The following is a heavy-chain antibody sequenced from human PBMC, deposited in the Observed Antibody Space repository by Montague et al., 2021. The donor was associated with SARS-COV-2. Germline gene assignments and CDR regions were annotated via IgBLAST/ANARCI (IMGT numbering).Heavy chain of an antibody. Sequence: SETLSLTCTVSGYSISSGDYWGWIQQPPGKGLVWFGRIYRNGNIYYNPSLKSRVTILVDTSENQLSRKLRPVIAADTAVYYCARVSISYDPDDASYGMVFWGQGTRVTVSS. CDR1: GYSISSGDY. CDR3: ARVSISYDPDDASYGMVF. CDR2: IYRNGNI. V-gene: IGHV4-38-2*02. D-gene: IGHD1-1*01. J-gene: IGHJ6*02.